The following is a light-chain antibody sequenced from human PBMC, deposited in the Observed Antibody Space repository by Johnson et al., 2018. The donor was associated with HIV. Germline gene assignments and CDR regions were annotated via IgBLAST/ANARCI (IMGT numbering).Light chain of an antibody. CDR3: GTWDSSLIGYA. Sequence: QPVLTQPPSVSAAPRQKIPISCPGSSSNIGNNYVSWYHQLPGTAPNLLIYDNNKRHSEIPDRFSGSKSGTSATLGITGLQTGDEADCYCGTWDSSLIGYAFGTRTKVSVV. CDR1: SSNIGNNY. J-gene: IGLJ1*01. CDR2: DNN. V-gene: IGLV1-51*01.